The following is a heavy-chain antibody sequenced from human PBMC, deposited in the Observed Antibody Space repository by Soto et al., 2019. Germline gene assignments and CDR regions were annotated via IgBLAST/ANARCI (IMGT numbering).Heavy chain of an antibody. CDR2: IYYSGST. J-gene: IGHJ4*02. V-gene: IGHV4-59*08. Sequence: PSETLSLTCTVSGGSISSYYWSWIRQPPGKGLEWIGYIYYSGSTNYNPSLKSRVTISVDTSENQFSLKLSSVTAADTAVYYCARHPQHDVYFDYWGQGTLVTVSS. D-gene: IGHD3-16*01. CDR1: GGSISSYY. CDR3: ARHPQHDVYFDY.